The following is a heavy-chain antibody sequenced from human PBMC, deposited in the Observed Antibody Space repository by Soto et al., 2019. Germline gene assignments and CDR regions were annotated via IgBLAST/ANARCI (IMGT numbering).Heavy chain of an antibody. CDR2: ISSYNGNI. D-gene: IGHD1-20*01. CDR3: ARFYNWKHDAFDI. CDR1: CYTFTSYG. Sequence: SVKDSFKASCYTFTSYGITWVRQAPGQGLEWMGWISSYNGNINYAQNLQGRVTMTTDTSTSTAYMELRSLRSDDTAIYYCARFYNWKHDAFDIWGQRTMVTVSS. J-gene: IGHJ3*02. V-gene: IGHV1-18*01.